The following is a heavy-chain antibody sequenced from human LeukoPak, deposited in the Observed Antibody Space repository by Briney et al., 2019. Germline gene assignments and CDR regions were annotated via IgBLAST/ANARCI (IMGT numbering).Heavy chain of an antibody. D-gene: IGHD3-10*01. CDR3: APGGPGYYFDY. Sequence: GGSLRLSCAASGFIFSNYAMHWVRQAPGKGLEWVAVIWYDGTNKYYADSVKGRFTISRDNSKNTLYLQMNSLRAEDTAVYYCAPGGPGYYFDYWGQGTQVGDSS. CDR1: GFIFSNYA. CDR2: IWYDGTNK. V-gene: IGHV3-33*01. J-gene: IGHJ4*02.